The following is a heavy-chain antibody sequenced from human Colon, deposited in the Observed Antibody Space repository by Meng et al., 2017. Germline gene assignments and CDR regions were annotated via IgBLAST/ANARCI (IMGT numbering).Heavy chain of an antibody. J-gene: IGHJ5*02. V-gene: IGHV4-28*01. CDR3: ARQGELRYCSSTSCYQDWFDP. CDR2: IYYSGST. CDR1: GDSITNHNW. Sequence: QVQLRESGPALVKPSETLSLTCAVSGDSITNHNWWAWVRQPPGKGLEWIGYIYYSGSTYYNPSLKSRVTISVDTSKNQFSLKLSSVTAADTAVYYCARQGELRYCSSTSCYQDWFDPWGQGTLVTVSS. D-gene: IGHD2-2*01.